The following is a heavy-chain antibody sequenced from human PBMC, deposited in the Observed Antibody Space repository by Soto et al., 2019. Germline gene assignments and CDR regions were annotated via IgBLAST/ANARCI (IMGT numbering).Heavy chain of an antibody. CDR1: GFTFSSYS. CDR3: AKDPLEYSYGGRFDY. V-gene: IGHV3-23*01. J-gene: IGHJ4*02. CDR2: ISSSSGST. Sequence: PGGSLRLSCAASGFTFSSYSMNWVRQAPGKGLEWVSSISSSSGSTYYADSVKGRFTISRDNSKNTLYLQMNSLRAEDTAVYYCAKDPLEYSYGGRFDYWGQGTLVTVSS. D-gene: IGHD5-18*01.